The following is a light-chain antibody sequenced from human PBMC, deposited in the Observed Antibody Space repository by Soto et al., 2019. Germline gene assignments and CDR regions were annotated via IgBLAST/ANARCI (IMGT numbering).Light chain of an antibody. CDR2: DAS. J-gene: IGKJ2*01. V-gene: IGKV1-13*02. Sequence: AIQLTQSPSSLSASVGDRVTITCRASQGISSALAWYQQKPGKAPKLLIYDASSLESGVPSRFSGSGSGTDFTLTSSSLQPEDFATYYCQQFNSYPKWYTFGQGTKLEIK. CDR1: QGISSA. CDR3: QQFNSYPKWYT.